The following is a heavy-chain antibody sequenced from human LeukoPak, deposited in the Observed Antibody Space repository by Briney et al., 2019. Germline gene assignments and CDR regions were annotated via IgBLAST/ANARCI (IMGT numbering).Heavy chain of an antibody. CDR1: VFTFNSYA. V-gene: IGHV3-23*01. CDR2: NIGVGGRT. Sequence: GGSLRLSCAASVFTFNSYAVSWVPQAPGRALEWVSANIGVGGRTYYAHPVKDRFTISRDNSKNTVYLQMNSLRAEDTAVYYCAKGGTRSNSWYFLAFDIWGRGTMVTVSS. D-gene: IGHD6-13*01. CDR3: AKGGTRSNSWYFLAFDI. J-gene: IGHJ3*02.